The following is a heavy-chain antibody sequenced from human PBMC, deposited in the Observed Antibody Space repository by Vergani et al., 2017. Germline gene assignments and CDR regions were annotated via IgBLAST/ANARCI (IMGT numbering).Heavy chain of an antibody. CDR1: GFSFSTYS. V-gene: IGHV3-66*01. D-gene: IGHD1-26*01. Sequence: EVQLQESGGGLVKPGGSLRVSCAASGFSFSTYSINWVRQAPGKGLEWVSVLYSDDRKYYRDSVYGRFTISRDNSKNTLELQMTSLRPEDTAVYYCAMEYSGFPYKYYMDVWGKGTTVTVSS. CDR2: LYSDDRK. CDR3: AMEYSGFPYKYYMDV. J-gene: IGHJ6*04.